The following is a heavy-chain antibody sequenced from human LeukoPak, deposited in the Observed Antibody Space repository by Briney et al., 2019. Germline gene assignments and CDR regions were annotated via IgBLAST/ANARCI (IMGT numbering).Heavy chain of an antibody. V-gene: IGHV3-21*01. Sequence: GGSLRLSCAASGFTFSIYTMNWVRQAPGKGLEWVSSISSSNSYIYYADSVKGRFTISRDNAKNSLYLQMNSLRAEDTAVYYCARTQTPENYDILTGYHNADAFDIWGQGTMVTVSS. J-gene: IGHJ3*02. CDR3: ARTQTPENYDILTGYHNADAFDI. CDR2: ISSSNSYI. D-gene: IGHD3-9*01. CDR1: GFTFSIYT.